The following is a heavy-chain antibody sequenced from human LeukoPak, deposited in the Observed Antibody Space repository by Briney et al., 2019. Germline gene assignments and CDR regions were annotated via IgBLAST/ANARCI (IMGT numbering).Heavy chain of an antibody. J-gene: IGHJ5*02. V-gene: IGHV4-59*12. CDR1: GGSISSYY. D-gene: IGHD5-24*01. CDR3: ARGIRDGYNHLALAFDP. CDR2: IYYSGST. Sequence: PSETLSLTCTVSGGSISSYYWSWIRQPPGQGLVWIGYIYYSGSTNYNPSLKSRVTISVDTSKNQFSLKLSSVTAADTAGYYCARGIRDGYNHLALAFDPWGQGTLVTVSS.